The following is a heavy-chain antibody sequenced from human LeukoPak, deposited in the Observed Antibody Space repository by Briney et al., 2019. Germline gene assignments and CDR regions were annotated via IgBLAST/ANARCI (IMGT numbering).Heavy chain of an antibody. Sequence: SETLPLTCIVSGGSISSDHWSWIRQPPGKGLEWIGCISYRGSTHYNPSLKSRVTISVDTSNNHFSLNLISVTAADTAVYYCARVRGLGVITPYLDYWGQGTLVTVSS. CDR2: ISYRGST. D-gene: IGHD3-16*02. J-gene: IGHJ4*02. V-gene: IGHV4-59*08. CDR1: GGSISSDH. CDR3: ARVRGLGVITPYLDY.